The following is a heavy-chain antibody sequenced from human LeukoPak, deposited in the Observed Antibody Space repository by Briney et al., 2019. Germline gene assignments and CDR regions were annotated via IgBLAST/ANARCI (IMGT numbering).Heavy chain of an antibody. V-gene: IGHV4-59*01. D-gene: IGHD6-19*01. J-gene: IGHJ6*02. CDR2: IYYSGST. CDR1: GGSISSYY. Sequence: SETLSLTCTVSGGSISSYYWSWIRQPPGKGLEWIGYIYYSGSTNYNPSLKSRVTISVDTSKNQFSLELSSVTAADTAVYYCARAVAVAASYYYYYGMDVWGQGTTVTVSS. CDR3: ARAVAVAASYYYYYGMDV.